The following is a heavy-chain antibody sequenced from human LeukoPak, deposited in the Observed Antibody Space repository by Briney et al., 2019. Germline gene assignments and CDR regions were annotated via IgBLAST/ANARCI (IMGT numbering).Heavy chain of an antibody. CDR1: VFTVCGTY. CDR2: SYSDGRT. J-gene: IGHJ4*02. Sequence: GGSLRLSCAASVFTVCGTYMSWVRHAPWKGLEWVSSSYSDGRTYYAVSVKGRFTISRDNSKNTLYLQMNSLRAEDTAVYYCARDIPGVNVYWGQGTLVTVSS. CDR3: ARDIPGVNVY. D-gene: IGHD3-10*01. V-gene: IGHV3-53*01.